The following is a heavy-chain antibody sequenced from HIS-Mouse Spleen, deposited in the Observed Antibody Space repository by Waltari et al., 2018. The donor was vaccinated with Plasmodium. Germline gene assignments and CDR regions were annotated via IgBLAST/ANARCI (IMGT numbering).Heavy chain of an antibody. J-gene: IGHJ1*01. V-gene: IGHV1-2*02. Sequence: QVQLVQSGAEVKKPGASVKVSCKASGYTFTGYYMHWVRQAPGQGLEWMGWTNPNSGGTNYAQKFQGRVTMTRDTSISTAYRELSRLRSDDTAVYYCARVLGYKAAAGTFVEYFQHWGQGTLVTVSS. CDR3: ARVLGYKAAAGTFVEYFQH. CDR2: TNPNSGGT. D-gene: IGHD6-13*01. CDR1: GYTFTGYY.